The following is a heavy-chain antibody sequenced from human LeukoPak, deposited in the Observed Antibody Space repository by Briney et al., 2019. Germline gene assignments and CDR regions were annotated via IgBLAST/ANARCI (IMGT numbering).Heavy chain of an antibody. Sequence: GGSLRLSCAASGFTFSSYAMSWVRQAPGKGLEWVSAISGSGVSTYYADSVKGRFTISRDNSKNTLYLQMNSLRAEDTAVYYCAKGVAAAGIFDYWGQGTLVTVSS. V-gene: IGHV3-23*01. CDR2: ISGSGVST. J-gene: IGHJ4*02. CDR3: AKGVAAAGIFDY. D-gene: IGHD6-13*01. CDR1: GFTFSSYA.